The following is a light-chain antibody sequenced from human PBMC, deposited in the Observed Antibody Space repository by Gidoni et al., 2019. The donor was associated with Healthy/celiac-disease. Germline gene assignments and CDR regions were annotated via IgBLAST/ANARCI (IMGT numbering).Light chain of an antibody. CDR1: QSISSY. CDR2: AAS. CDR3: QQSYSTLWT. Sequence: EIQVTQSPSSLSASVGDRVTITCRASQSISSYLNWYQQKPGKAPKLLIYAASSLQSGVPSRFSGSGSGTDFTLTISSLQPEDFATYYCQQSYSTLWTFGQGTKVEIK. J-gene: IGKJ1*01. V-gene: IGKV1-39*01.